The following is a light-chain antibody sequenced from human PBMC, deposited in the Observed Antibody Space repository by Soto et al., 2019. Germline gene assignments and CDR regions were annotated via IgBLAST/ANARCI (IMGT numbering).Light chain of an antibody. CDR3: SSYTSSSTLV. J-gene: IGLJ1*01. CDR1: SSDVGGYNY. Sequence: QSALTQPPSASGSPGQSVTTSCTGTSSDVGGYNYVSWYQQHPGKAPKLMIYEVSNRPSGVSNRFSGSKSGNTASLTISGLQAEDEADYYCSSYTSSSTLVFGTGTKVTVL. V-gene: IGLV2-14*01. CDR2: EVS.